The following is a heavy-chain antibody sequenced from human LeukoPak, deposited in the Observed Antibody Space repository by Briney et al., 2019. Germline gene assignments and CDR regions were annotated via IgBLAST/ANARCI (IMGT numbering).Heavy chain of an antibody. CDR1: GYSFTSYW. V-gene: IGHV5-51*01. CDR3: ARRTYCGGDCYFDY. J-gene: IGHJ4*02. D-gene: IGHD2-21*02. Sequence: GEPLKISCMGSGYSFTSYWIGWVRQMSGKSLEWMGIIYPGDSDTRYSPSFQGQVTISADKSISTAYLQWSSLKASDTAMYYCARRTYCGGDCYFDYWGQGTLVTVSS. CDR2: IYPGDSDT.